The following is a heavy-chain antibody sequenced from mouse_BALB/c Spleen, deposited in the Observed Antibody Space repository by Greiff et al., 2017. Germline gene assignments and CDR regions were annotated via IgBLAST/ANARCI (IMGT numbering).Heavy chain of an antibody. J-gene: IGHJ1*01. CDR2: ISSGGST. V-gene: IGHV5-6-5*01. Sequence: EVQGVESGGGLVKPGGSLKLSCAASGFTFSSYAMSWVRQTPEKRLEWVASISSGGSTYYPDSVKGRFTISRDNARNILYLQMSSLRSEDTAMYYCAREGRYDVWYFDVWGAGTTVTVSS. CDR1: GFTFSSYA. CDR3: AREGRYDVWYFDV. D-gene: IGHD2-14*01.